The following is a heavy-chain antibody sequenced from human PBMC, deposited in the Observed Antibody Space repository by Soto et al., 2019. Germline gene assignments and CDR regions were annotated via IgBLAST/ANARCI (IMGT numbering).Heavy chain of an antibody. CDR3: VRDRPHNWFDP. J-gene: IGHJ5*02. CDR2: IETDGSRT. V-gene: IGHV3-74*01. Sequence: EAQLVESGGGLVQPGGSLRLSCAASGFTFSTYWMHWVRQAPGKGPVWVSRIETDGSRTTYADSVKGRFTISRDNAKNMMYLQMNSLRVEDTAVYYCVRDRPHNWFDPWGQGTLVTVSS. CDR1: GFTFSTYW. D-gene: IGHD6-6*01.